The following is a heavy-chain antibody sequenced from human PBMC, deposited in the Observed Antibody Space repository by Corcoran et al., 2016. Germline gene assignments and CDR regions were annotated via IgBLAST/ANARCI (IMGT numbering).Heavy chain of an antibody. Sequence: EVQLVESGVGLVQPGGPLRLSCAASEFSFSSYWMTWVRQAPGKGLEWVANIKQDGSEKYYVDSVKGRFTISRDNAKNALYLQMNSLRAEDTAVYYWASEGAAADNWFDPWGQGTLVTVSS. CDR3: ASEGAAADNWFDP. CDR1: EFSFSSYW. J-gene: IGHJ5*02. D-gene: IGHD6-13*01. CDR2: IKQDGSEK. V-gene: IGHV3-7*03.